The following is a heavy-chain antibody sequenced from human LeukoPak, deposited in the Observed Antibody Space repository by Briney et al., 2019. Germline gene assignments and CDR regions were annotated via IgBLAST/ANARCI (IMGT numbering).Heavy chain of an antibody. CDR2: ISSSSSDI. V-gene: IGHV3-21*01. CDR3: ARGNDYYDSSGYYF. CDR1: GFTFSHYS. Sequence: PGGSLRLSCAASGFTFSHYSMNWVRQAPGKGLEGGSFISSSSSDIYYADSVKGRFTRYRDKGRNSLYVQGNRQRGEDTAVYYCARGNDYYDSSGYYFWGQGTLVTVSS. J-gene: IGHJ4*02. D-gene: IGHD3-22*01.